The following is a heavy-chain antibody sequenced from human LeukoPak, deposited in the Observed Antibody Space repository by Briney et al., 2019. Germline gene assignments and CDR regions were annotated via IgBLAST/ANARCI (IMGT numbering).Heavy chain of an antibody. V-gene: IGHV4-34*01. CDR3: TRGDTYYYYMDV. J-gene: IGHJ6*03. CDR2: INHSGST. D-gene: IGHD3-9*01. CDR1: GGSFSGYY. Sequence: PSETLSLTCAVYGGSFSGYYWSWIRQPPGKGLEWIGEINHSGSTNYNPSLKSRVTISVDTSKNQFSLKLSSVTAADTAVYYCTRGDTYYYYMDVWGKGTTVTVS.